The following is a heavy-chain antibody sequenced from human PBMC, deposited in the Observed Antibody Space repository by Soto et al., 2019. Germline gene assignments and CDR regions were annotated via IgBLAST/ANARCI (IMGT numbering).Heavy chain of an antibody. CDR1: GFSLSNARMG. J-gene: IGHJ4*02. Sequence: QVTLKESGPVLVKPTETLTLTCTVSGFSLSNARMGVSWIRQPPGRALERLANIFSNDEKSYSTSLKSRITISKDTTKSQVVLTMTNMDPVDTATYYCARIRPSAFGGPPYNFDYWGQGTLVTVSS. V-gene: IGHV2-26*01. D-gene: IGHD3-16*01. CDR3: ARIRPSAFGGPPYNFDY. CDR2: IFSNDEK.